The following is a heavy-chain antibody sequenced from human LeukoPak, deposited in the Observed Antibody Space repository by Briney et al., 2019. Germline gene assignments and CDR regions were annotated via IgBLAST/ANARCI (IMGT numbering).Heavy chain of an antibody. J-gene: IGHJ5*02. CDR2: IDPSDSYT. CDR3: ARHPSSNSWYRWFDP. Sequence: GESLKISCKGSGYSFTSYWISWVRQMPGKGLEWMGRIDPSDSYTNYSPSFEGHVTISTDKSITTVYLQWSSLKASDTPTYYCARHPSSNSWYRWFDPWGQGTLVTVSS. V-gene: IGHV5-10-1*01. CDR1: GYSFTSYW. D-gene: IGHD2-2*01.